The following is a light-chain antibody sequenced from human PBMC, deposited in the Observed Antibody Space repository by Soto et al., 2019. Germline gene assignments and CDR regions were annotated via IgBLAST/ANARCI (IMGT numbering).Light chain of an antibody. V-gene: IGKV2-28*01. CDR1: QSLPYSTGYNY. J-gene: IGKJ4*01. Sequence: DIVMTQSPLSLPVTPGEPASISCRSSQSLPYSTGYNYVDWYLQKPGQPPQLRIFLGSSRASGVPDRFNGSGSGTDITLRITTVEAEDVGVYYCMQVLQTPLTFGGGTKLEIK. CDR2: LGS. CDR3: MQVLQTPLT.